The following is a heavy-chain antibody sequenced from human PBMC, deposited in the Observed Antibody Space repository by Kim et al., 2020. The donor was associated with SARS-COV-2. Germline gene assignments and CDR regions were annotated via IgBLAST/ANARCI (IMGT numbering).Heavy chain of an antibody. J-gene: IGHJ4*02. Sequence: KYSQKFQGRVTITRDTSASTAYMELSSLRSEDTAVYYCARSYDSSGYYYGWGQGTLVTVSS. CDR3: ARSYDSSGYYYG. V-gene: IGHV1-3*01. D-gene: IGHD3-22*01.